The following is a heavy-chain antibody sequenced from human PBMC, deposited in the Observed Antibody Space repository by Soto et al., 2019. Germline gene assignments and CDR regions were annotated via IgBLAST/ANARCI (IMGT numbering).Heavy chain of an antibody. CDR2: ISHDGSNK. CDR1: GFTFSGYG. D-gene: IGHD3-10*01. V-gene: IGHV3-30*18. Sequence: QVQLVESGGGVVQPGRSLRLSCAASGFTFSGYGMHWVRQAPGKRLEWVAVISHDGSNKYYADSVKGRLTISRDNSKKTLYLQMNRLRDEDTAVYYCAKDWRYHYASGSSYLGYWGQGTLVTVSS. CDR3: AKDWRYHYASGSSYLGY. J-gene: IGHJ4*02.